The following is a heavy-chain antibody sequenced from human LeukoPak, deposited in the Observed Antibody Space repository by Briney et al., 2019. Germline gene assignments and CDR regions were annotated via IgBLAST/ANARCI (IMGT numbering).Heavy chain of an antibody. D-gene: IGHD3-3*01. J-gene: IGHJ4*02. CDR2: INHSGST. CDR1: GGSFSGYY. V-gene: IGHV4-34*01. CDR3: AREKDYDFWSGSPFGGYFDY. Sequence: SETLSLTCAVYGGSFSGYYRSWIRQPPGKGLEWIGEINHSGSTNYNPSLKSRVTISVDRSKNQFSLKLSSVTAADTAVYYCAREKDYDFWSGSPFGGYFDYWGQGTLVTVSS.